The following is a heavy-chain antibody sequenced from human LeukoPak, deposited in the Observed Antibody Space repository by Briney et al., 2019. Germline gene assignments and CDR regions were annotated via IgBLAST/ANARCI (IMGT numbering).Heavy chain of an antibody. J-gene: IGHJ4*02. D-gene: IGHD2-15*01. Sequence: GGSLRLSCAASGFTFSTYWMTWVRQFPGKGLERVANIKLDGSDKYYVDSVKGRFTISRDDAKNTVYLQMDTLGADDTAVYYCARDKGYSSDCWGQGTLVTVSS. CDR3: ARDKGYSSDC. CDR1: GFTFSTYW. V-gene: IGHV3-7*01. CDR2: IKLDGSDK.